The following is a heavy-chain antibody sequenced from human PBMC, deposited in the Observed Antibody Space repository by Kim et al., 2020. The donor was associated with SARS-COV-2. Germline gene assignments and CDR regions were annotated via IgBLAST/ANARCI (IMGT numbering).Heavy chain of an antibody. D-gene: IGHD6-19*01. CDR1: GYTLIELS. CDR3: ATGSSVAGTPADWRYYYGMDV. Sequence: ASVKVSCKVTGYTLIELSMHWVRQAPGKGLEWMGGFDPEDGETIYAQKFQGRVTMTEDTSTDTAYMELSSLRSEDTAVYYCATGSSVAGTPADWRYYYGMDVWGQGTTVTVSS. V-gene: IGHV1-24*01. J-gene: IGHJ6*02. CDR2: FDPEDGET.